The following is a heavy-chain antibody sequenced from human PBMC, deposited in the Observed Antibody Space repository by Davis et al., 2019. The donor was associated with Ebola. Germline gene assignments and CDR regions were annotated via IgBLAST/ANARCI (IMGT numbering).Heavy chain of an antibody. Sequence: GESLKTSCAASGFTFTTYAMRWVRQAPGKGLEWVSSVSSSGGTTYYADSVKGRFTISRDSSKNMVYLQMTRLRVEDTAVYYCAKISGDYVADFDYWGHGTLVTVSS. CDR1: GFTFTTYA. D-gene: IGHD4-17*01. CDR3: AKISGDYVADFDY. J-gene: IGHJ4*01. V-gene: IGHV3-23*01. CDR2: VSSSGGTT.